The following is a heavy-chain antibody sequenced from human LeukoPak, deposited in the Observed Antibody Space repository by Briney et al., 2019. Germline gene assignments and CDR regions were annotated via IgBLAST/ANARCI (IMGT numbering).Heavy chain of an antibody. CDR2: ISAYNGNT. CDR1: GYTFTSYG. J-gene: IGHJ3*02. V-gene: IGHV1-18*01. D-gene: IGHD3-9*01. CDR3: ARNAVLRYFDWLSAALSDAFDI. Sequence: ASVKVSCKASGYTFTSYGISWVRQAPGQGLEWMGWISAYNGNTNYAQKLQGRVTMTTDTSTSTAYMELRSLRSDDTAVYYCARNAVLRYFDWLSAALSDAFDIWGQGTMVTVSS.